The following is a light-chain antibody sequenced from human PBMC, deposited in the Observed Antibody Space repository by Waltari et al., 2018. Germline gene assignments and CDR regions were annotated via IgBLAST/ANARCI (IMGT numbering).Light chain of an antibody. CDR2: WAS. V-gene: IGKV4-1*01. Sequence: DIVMTQSPDSLAVSLGERATIKCKSSQSVFHSTYNQNYLAWYQQKPGQPPELLIYWASTRESGVPDRFSGSGSGTDFTLTISSLQAEDVAFYYCQQYYSSPWTFGQGTKVEGK. CDR1: QSVFHSTYNQNY. J-gene: IGKJ1*01. CDR3: QQYYSSPWT.